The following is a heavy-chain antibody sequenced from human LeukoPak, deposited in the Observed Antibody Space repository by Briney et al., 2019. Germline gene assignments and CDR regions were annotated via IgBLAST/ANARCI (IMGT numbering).Heavy chain of an antibody. V-gene: IGHV4-59*01. CDR1: GGSISSYY. CDR3: ARVLGLGELSLSFDY. CDR2: IYYSGST. Sequence: PSETLSLTCTVSGGSISSYYWSWIRQPPGKGLEWIGYIYYSGSTNYNPSLKSRVTISVDTSKNQFSLKLSSVTAADTAVYYCARVLGLGELSLSFDYWGQGTLVTVSS. D-gene: IGHD3-16*02. J-gene: IGHJ4*02.